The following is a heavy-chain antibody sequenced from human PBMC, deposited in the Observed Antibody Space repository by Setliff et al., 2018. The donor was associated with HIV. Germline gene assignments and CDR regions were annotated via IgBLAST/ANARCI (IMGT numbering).Heavy chain of an antibody. CDR3: AGGEVRSRYVSSRAPFYHYYYYMDV. CDR1: GGSFSDYY. Sequence: SETLSLTCVVYGGSFSDYYWTWIRQPPEKGLEWIGQINYSGSTDYNSSLRSRVTISVDTSKNQISLKFTSVTAADTAVYYCAGGEVRSRYVSSRAPFYHYYYYMDVWGKGTTVTVSS. CDR2: INYSGST. J-gene: IGHJ6*03. D-gene: IGHD6-13*01. V-gene: IGHV4-34*01.